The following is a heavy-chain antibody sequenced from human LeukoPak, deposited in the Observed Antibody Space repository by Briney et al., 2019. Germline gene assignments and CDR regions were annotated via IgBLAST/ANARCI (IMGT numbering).Heavy chain of an antibody. V-gene: IGHV4-61*05. CDR1: GGSISSSSYY. Sequence: SETLSLTCTVSGGSISSSSYYWGWIRQPPGKGLEWIGYIYYSGSTNYNPSLKSRVTISVDTSKNQFSLKLSSVTAADTAVYYCARGPWGYCSSTSCEPTFDPWGQGTLVTVSS. J-gene: IGHJ5*02. CDR3: ARGPWGYCSSTSCEPTFDP. D-gene: IGHD2-2*01. CDR2: IYYSGST.